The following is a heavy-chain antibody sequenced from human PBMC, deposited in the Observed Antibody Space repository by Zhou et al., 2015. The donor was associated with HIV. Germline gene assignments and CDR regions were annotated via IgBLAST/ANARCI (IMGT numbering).Heavy chain of an antibody. V-gene: IGHV3-30*04. CDR3: AREGFCRAYASGRCYFDH. CDR1: RFTFNSYT. Sequence: QVQLVESGGGVVQPGRSLRLSCATSRFTFNSYTMHWVRQTPGKGLEWVAVISDDGRNKNYADSVKGRFNISRDNSKKTLFMDMNSLRPEDTAIYYCAREGFCRAYASGRCYFDHWGQGTPVTVSP. D-gene: IGHD3-3*01. CDR2: ISDDGRNK. J-gene: IGHJ4*02.